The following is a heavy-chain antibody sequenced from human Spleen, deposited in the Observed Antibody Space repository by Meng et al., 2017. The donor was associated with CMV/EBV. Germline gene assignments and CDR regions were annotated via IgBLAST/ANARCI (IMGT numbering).Heavy chain of an antibody. V-gene: IGHV4-34*01. Sequence: GSLRLSCAVYGGSFSGYYWSWIRQPPGKGLEWIGEINHSGSTNYNPSLKSRVTISVDTSKNQFSLKLSSVTAADTAVYYCAVRPAAAYRIDYWGQGTLVTVSS. J-gene: IGHJ4*02. CDR3: AVRPAAAYRIDY. D-gene: IGHD6-13*01. CDR2: INHSGST. CDR1: GGSFSGYY.